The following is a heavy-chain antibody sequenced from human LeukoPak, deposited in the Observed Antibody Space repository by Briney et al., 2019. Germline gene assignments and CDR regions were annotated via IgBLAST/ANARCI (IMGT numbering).Heavy chain of an antibody. CDR2: INPSGGST. V-gene: IGHV1-46*01. CDR1: GYTFTSYY. CDR3: ARVWFGDFSLDY. D-gene: IGHD3-10*01. J-gene: IGHJ4*02. Sequence: ASVKVSCTASGYTFTSYYMHWVRQAPGQGLEWMGIINPSGGSTSYAQKFQGRVTMTRDTSTSTVYMELSSLRSEDTAVYYCARVWFGDFSLDYWGQGTLVTVSS.